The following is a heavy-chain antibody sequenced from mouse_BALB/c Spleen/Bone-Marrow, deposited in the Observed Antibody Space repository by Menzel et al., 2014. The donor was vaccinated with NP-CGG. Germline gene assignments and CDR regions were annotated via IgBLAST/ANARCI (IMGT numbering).Heavy chain of an antibody. Sequence: VKLMESGAELVKPGASVKLSCKASGYTFTSYWMHWVKQRPGQGLEWIGEINPSNGRTNHNEKFKSKATLTVDKSSSTAYMQLSSLTSEDSAVYYCAPYYYGSSYGFYWYFDVWGAGTTVTVSS. CDR1: GYTFTSYW. CDR2: INPSNGRT. CDR3: APYYYGSSYGFYWYFDV. V-gene: IGHV1S81*02. J-gene: IGHJ1*01. D-gene: IGHD1-1*01.